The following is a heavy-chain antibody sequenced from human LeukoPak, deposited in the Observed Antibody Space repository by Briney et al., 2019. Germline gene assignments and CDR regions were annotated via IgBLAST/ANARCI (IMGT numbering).Heavy chain of an antibody. V-gene: IGHV1-24*01. CDR1: GYTLTELS. Sequence: GASVKVSCKVSGYTLTELSMHWVRQAPGKGLEWMGGFDPEDGETIYAQKFQGRVTMTEDTSTDTACMEPSSLRSEDTAVYYCATAQYCSSTSCGYFQHWGQGTLVTVSS. J-gene: IGHJ1*01. CDR3: ATAQYCSSTSCGYFQH. D-gene: IGHD2-2*01. CDR2: FDPEDGET.